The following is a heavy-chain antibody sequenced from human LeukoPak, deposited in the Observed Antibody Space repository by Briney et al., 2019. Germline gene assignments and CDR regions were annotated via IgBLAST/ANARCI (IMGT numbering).Heavy chain of an antibody. J-gene: IGHJ5*02. CDR3: ARGFSGGWFDP. D-gene: IGHD3-3*01. CDR2: INPSGGST. Sequence: ASVKVSCKASGYTSTSYYMHWVRQAPGQGLEWMGIINPSGGSTSYAQRFQGRVTMTRDTSTSTVYMELSSLRSEDTAVYYCARGFSGGWFDPWGQGTLVTVSS. V-gene: IGHV1-46*01. CDR1: GYTSTSYY.